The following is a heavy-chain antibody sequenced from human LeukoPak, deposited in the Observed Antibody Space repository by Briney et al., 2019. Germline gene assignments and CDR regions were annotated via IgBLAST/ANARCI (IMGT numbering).Heavy chain of an antibody. V-gene: IGHV4-39*01. D-gene: IGHD1-26*01. CDR1: GGSISSSGYY. Sequence: KPSETLSLTCTVSGGSISSSGYYWGWIRQPPGKGLEWIASIYYSGCTYYNPSLKSRVTISVDTSKNQLSLKLSSLTAADTAVYYCARHEYSGSYYGLSWFDPWGQGTLVTVSS. J-gene: IGHJ5*02. CDR3: ARHEYSGSYYGLSWFDP. CDR2: IYYSGCT.